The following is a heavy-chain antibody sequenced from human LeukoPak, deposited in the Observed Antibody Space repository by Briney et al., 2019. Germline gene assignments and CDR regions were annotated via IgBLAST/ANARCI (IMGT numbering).Heavy chain of an antibody. CDR1: GITLSNYG. D-gene: IGHD3-22*01. V-gene: IGHV3-23*01. CDR3: AKRDVVIRVILVGFHKEAYYFDS. J-gene: IGHJ4*02. Sequence: GGSLRLSCAVSGITLSNYGMSWVRQAPGKGLEWVAGISDRGSRTNYADSVKGRFTISTDHPKNTLYLQMNSLRAEDTAVYFCAKRDVVIRVILVGFHKEAYYFDSWGQGALVTVSS. CDR2: ISDRGSRT.